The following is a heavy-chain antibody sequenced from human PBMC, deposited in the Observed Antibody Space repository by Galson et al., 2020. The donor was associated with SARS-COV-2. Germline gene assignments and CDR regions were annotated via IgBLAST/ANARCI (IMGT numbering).Heavy chain of an antibody. CDR1: GFTFSSYA. CDR2: ISYDGSNK. J-gene: IGHJ3*02. V-gene: IGHV3-30-3*01. D-gene: IGHD3-22*01. Sequence: GESLKISCAASGFTFSSYAMHWVRQAPGKGLEWVAVISYDGSNKYYADSVKGRFTISRDNSKNTLYLQMNSLRAEDTAVYYCARGFTYYYDSSGSTAFDIWGQGTMVTVSS. CDR3: ARGFTYYYDSSGSTAFDI.